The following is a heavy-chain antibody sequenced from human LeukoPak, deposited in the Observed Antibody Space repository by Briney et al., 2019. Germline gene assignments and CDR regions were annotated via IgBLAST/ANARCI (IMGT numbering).Heavy chain of an antibody. CDR3: ARGTNYSFDY. Sequence: SETLSLTCAVYGGSFSGYYWSWIRQPPGKGLEWIGEINHSGSTNHNPSLKSRVTISVDTSKNQFSLKLSSVTAADTAVYYCARGTNYSFDYWGQGTLVTVSS. CDR1: GGSFSGYY. V-gene: IGHV4-34*01. CDR2: INHSGST. D-gene: IGHD2-8*01. J-gene: IGHJ4*02.